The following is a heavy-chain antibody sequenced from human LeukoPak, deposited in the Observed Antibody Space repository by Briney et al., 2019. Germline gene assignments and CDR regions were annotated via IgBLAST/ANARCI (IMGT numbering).Heavy chain of an antibody. CDR3: ARIAGRDAYNP. J-gene: IGHJ5*02. V-gene: IGHV3-30*01. CDR2: ISYDGSNK. Sequence: PGGSLRLSCAASGFTFSSYAMHWVRQAPGKGLEWVAVISYDGSNKYYADSVKGRFTISRDNSKNTLYLQMNSLRAEETAVYYCARIAGRDAYNPWGQGTLVTVSS. CDR1: GFTFSSYA. D-gene: IGHD5-24*01.